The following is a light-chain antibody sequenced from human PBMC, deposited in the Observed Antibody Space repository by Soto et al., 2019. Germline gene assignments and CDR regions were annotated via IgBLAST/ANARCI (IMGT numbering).Light chain of an antibody. CDR3: QQYVTSPWA. J-gene: IGKJ1*01. Sequence: EIVLTQSPGTLSLSPWERATLSCSASQSVTSSFFAWYQQKPGQAPRLLIYGASNRAIGIPDRFSGGGSGTDFTLTISRLEPEDFAVYYCQQYVTSPWAFGQGTKVDIK. CDR2: GAS. CDR1: QSVTSSF. V-gene: IGKV3-20*01.